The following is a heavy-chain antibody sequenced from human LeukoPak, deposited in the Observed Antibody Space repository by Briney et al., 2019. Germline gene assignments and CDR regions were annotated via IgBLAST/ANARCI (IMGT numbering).Heavy chain of an antibody. D-gene: IGHD3-22*01. CDR3: ARATYSYDSSGYYANHASDI. Sequence: ASVKVSCKASGYTFTSYYMHWVRQAPGQGLEWMGIINPSGGSTSYAQKFQGRVTITRDTSASTAYMELSSLRSEDMAVYYCARATYSYDSSGYYANHASDIWGQGTMVTVSS. CDR1: GYTFTSYY. CDR2: INPSGGST. V-gene: IGHV1-46*01. J-gene: IGHJ3*02.